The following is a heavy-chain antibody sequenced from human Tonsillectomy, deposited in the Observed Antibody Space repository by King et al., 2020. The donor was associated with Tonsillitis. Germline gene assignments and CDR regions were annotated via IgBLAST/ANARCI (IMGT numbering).Heavy chain of an antibody. Sequence: LQLQESGPGLVKHSETLSLTCTVSGGSMSSSNYCWGWIRQPPGKGLEWIGSINYSGSTHSNPSLKSRVTLSLDTSKNHFSLKLSSVTAADTAVYYCARLTSSLVILVGEWGQGTLVTVSS. CDR3: ARLTSSLVILVGE. CDR1: GGSMSSSNYC. J-gene: IGHJ4*02. D-gene: IGHD2-21*01. V-gene: IGHV4-39*07. CDR2: INYSGST.